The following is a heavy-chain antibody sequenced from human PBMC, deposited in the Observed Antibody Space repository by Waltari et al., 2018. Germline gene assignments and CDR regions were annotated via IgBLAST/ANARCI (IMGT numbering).Heavy chain of an antibody. Sequence: EVQLVESGGGLVQPGRSLKLSCATSGFTLENYAMHWVRQAPGKGLEWDAGIYADGSGKGYADSVKGRFTISRDNAKNSLYLEMNSLSAEDTAFYYCAKDGDEKVGFFFDYCGQGMQVTVSS. CDR3: AKDGDEKVGFFFDY. J-gene: IGHJ4*02. CDR1: GFTLENYA. D-gene: IGHD1-26*01. V-gene: IGHV3-9*01. CDR2: IYADGSGK.